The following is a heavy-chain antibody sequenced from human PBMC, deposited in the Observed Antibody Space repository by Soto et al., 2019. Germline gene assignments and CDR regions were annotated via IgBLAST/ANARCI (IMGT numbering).Heavy chain of an antibody. V-gene: IGHV3-74*01. Sequence: GGSLRLSCAASGHTFSSYWMHWVRQAPGKGLVWVSRINGDGSSTSYADSVKGRFTISRDNVKNTLYLQMNSLRAEDTAVYYCVRGASTGTTPFDYWGQGTLVTSPQ. D-gene: IGHD1-1*01. CDR3: VRGASTGTTPFDY. J-gene: IGHJ4*02. CDR1: GHTFSSYW. CDR2: INGDGSST.